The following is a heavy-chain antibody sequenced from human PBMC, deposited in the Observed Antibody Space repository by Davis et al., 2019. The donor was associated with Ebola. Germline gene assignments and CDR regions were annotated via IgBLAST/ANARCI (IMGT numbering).Heavy chain of an antibody. CDR3: ARRVYDSSGQYYFDY. Sequence: GGSLRLSCAASGFTFSDFYMSWIRQAPGKGLEWVSYISGSDSTIYYADSVKGRFSISRDNAKNSLYLQMNSLRAEDTAVYYCARRVYDSSGQYYFDYWGQGTLVTVSS. CDR2: ISGSDSTI. V-gene: IGHV3-11*04. CDR1: GFTFSDFY. J-gene: IGHJ4*02. D-gene: IGHD3-22*01.